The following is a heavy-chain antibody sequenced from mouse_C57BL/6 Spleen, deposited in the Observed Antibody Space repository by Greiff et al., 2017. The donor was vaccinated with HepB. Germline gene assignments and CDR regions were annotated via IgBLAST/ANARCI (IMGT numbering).Heavy chain of an antibody. CDR1: GYTFTSYW. V-gene: IGHV1-64*01. Sequence: QVQLQQPGAELLKPGASVKLSCKASGYTFTSYWMHWVKQRPGQGLEWIGMIHPNSGSTNYNEKFKSKATLTVDKSSSTAYMQLSSLTSEDSAVYYCARRPTVALDYWGQGTTLTVSS. D-gene: IGHD1-1*01. J-gene: IGHJ2*01. CDR2: IHPNSGST. CDR3: ARRPTVALDY.